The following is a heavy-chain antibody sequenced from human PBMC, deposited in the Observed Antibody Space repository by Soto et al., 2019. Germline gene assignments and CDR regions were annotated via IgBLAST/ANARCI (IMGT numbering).Heavy chain of an antibody. CDR2: ISYDGSNK. CDR1: GFTFSSYG. V-gene: IGHV3-30*18. J-gene: IGHJ4*02. CDR3: AKGRSPVTTFLPSFDY. D-gene: IGHD4-17*01. Sequence: GGSLRLSCAASGFTFSSYGMHWVRQAPGKGLEWVAVISYDGSNKYYADSVKGRFTIYRDNSKNTLYLQMNSLRAEDTAVYYCAKGRSPVTTFLPSFDYWGQGTLVTVSS.